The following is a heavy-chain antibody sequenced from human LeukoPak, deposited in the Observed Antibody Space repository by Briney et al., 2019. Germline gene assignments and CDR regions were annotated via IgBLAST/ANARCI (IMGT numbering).Heavy chain of an antibody. CDR3: AREMVATAATPYYYYGMDV. D-gene: IGHD2-15*01. CDR1: GGTFSSYA. J-gene: IGHJ6*02. Sequence: ASVKVSCKASGGTFSSYAISWVRQAPGQGLEWMGRIIPILGIANYAQKFQGRVTITADKSTSTAYMELSSLRSEDTAVYYCAREMVATAATPYYYYGMDVWGQGTTVTVSS. V-gene: IGHV1-69*04. CDR2: IIPILGIA.